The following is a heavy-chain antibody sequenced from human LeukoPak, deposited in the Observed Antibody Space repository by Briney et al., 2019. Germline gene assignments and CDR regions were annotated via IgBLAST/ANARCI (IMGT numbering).Heavy chain of an antibody. CDR1: GYTFTSYD. J-gene: IGHJ5*02. V-gene: IGHV1-8*01. Sequence: LWASVKVSCKASGYTFTSYDINWVRQATGQGLEWMGWMNPNSGNAGYAQKFQGRVTMTRNTSISTAYMELSSLRSDDTAVYYCARWDVVVVVAGAVSPFLDPWGQGTLVTVSS. D-gene: IGHD2-15*01. CDR3: ARWDVVVVVAGAVSPFLDP. CDR2: MNPNSGNA.